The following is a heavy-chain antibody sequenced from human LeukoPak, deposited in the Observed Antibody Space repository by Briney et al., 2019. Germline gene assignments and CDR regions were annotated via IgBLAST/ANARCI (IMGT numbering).Heavy chain of an antibody. CDR2: ISSSSSYI. Sequence: GGSLRLSCAASRFTFSSYSMNWVRQAPGKGLEWVSPISSSSSYIYYADSVKGRFTISRDNAKNSLYLQMNSLRAEDTAVYYCARDEGSGFDYWGQGTLVTVSS. D-gene: IGHD2-15*01. J-gene: IGHJ4*02. CDR3: ARDEGSGFDY. CDR1: RFTFSSYS. V-gene: IGHV3-21*01.